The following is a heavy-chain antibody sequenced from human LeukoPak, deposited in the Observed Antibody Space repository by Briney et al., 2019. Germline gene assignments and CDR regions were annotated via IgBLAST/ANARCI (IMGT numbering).Heavy chain of an antibody. D-gene: IGHD3-16*02. CDR1: AFTFRTYS. Sequence: PGGSLRLSCVASAFTFRTYSMHWVRQAPGKRLEWVSSISGSTSYIYYADSVRGRFTISRDNAKNSLYLQMNSLKPEDTAVYYCARGSDFVWGSYRPYFDYWGQGTLVTVSS. CDR3: ARGSDFVWGSYRPYFDY. J-gene: IGHJ4*02. V-gene: IGHV3-21*01. CDR2: ISGSTSYI.